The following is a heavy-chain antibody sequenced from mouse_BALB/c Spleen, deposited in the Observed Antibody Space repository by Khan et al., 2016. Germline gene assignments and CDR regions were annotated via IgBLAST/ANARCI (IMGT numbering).Heavy chain of an antibody. CDR2: IWSDGST. CDR3: ARHDGYYYAMDY. J-gene: IGHJ4*01. D-gene: IGHD2-3*01. CDR1: GFSLTSYG. V-gene: IGHV2-6-2*01. Sequence: QVQLKESGPDLVAPSQSLSITCTVSGFSLTSYGVHWVRQPPGKGLEWLVVIWSDGSTTYNSALKSRLSISKDNSQSKAFLKMNSLQTDDTATSYSARHDGYYYAMDYWGQGTSVTVSS.